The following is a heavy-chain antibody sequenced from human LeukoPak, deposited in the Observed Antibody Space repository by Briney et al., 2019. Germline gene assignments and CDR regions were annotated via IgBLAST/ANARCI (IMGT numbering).Heavy chain of an antibody. D-gene: IGHD6-19*01. CDR1: GGSVSSGSYY. CDR3: ARGPSIAVAGTLNSTLDY. CDR2: INHSGST. Sequence: PSETLSLTCTVSGGSVSSGSYYWSWIRQPPGKGLEWIGEINHSGSTNYNPSLKSRVTISVDTSKNQISLKLSSVTAADTAVYYCARGPSIAVAGTLNSTLDYWGQGTLVTVSS. J-gene: IGHJ4*02. V-gene: IGHV4-39*07.